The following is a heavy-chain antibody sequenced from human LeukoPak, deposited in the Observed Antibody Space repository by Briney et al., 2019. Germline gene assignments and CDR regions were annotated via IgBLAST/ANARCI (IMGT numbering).Heavy chain of an antibody. J-gene: IGHJ3*02. Sequence: GGSLRLSCAASGFTFSSYAMHWVRQAPGKGLEWVAVISYDGSSKSYADSVKGRFTISRDNSKNTLYLQMNSLRAEDTAVYYCARDTNYYDSSGFLTYAFDIWGQGTMVTVSS. CDR2: ISYDGSSK. CDR1: GFTFSSYA. CDR3: ARDTNYYDSSGFLTYAFDI. V-gene: IGHV3-30*04. D-gene: IGHD3-22*01.